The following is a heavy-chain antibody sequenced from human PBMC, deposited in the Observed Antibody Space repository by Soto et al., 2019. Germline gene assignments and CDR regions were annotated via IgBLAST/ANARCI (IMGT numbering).Heavy chain of an antibody. J-gene: IGHJ3*02. CDR3: ARLYGLDAFDI. Sequence: SETLSVTSTVSGSLISTYSSSWIRQPPGKGLEWIGYIYYSGSTNYNPSLKSRVTISVDTSKNQFSLKLSSVTAADTAVYYCARLYGLDAFDIWGQGTMVS. D-gene: IGHD3-16*02. V-gene: IGHV4-59*08. CDR2: IYYSGST. CDR1: GSLISTYS.